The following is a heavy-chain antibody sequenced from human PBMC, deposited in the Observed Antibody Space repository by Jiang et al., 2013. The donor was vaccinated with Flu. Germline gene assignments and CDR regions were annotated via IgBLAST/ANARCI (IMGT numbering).Heavy chain of an antibody. D-gene: IGHD3-3*01. CDR2: INAGNGNT. CDR1: GYTFTSYA. V-gene: IGHV1-3*01. CDR3: ARDGSIFGVVKYYFDY. Sequence: GAEVKKPGASVKVSCKASGYTFTSYAMHWVRQAPGQRLEWMGWINAGNGNTKYSQKFQGRVTITRDTSASTAYMELSSLRSEDTAVYYCARDGSIFGVVKYYFDYWGQGTLVTVSS. J-gene: IGHJ4*02.